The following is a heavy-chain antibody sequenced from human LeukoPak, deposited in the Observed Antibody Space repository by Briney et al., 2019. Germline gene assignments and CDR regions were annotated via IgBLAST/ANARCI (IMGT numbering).Heavy chain of an antibody. D-gene: IGHD3-10*01. CDR1: GGSIIASDW. Sequence: SGTLSLTCTVSGGSIIASDWWTWVRQAPGKGLEWVGEVFHTGSRNYNPSLKSRVTISVDTSKNQFSLKLSSVTAADTAVYYCARQLLWFGELHFDYWGQGTLVTVSS. J-gene: IGHJ4*02. V-gene: IGHV4-4*02. CDR3: ARQLLWFGELHFDY. CDR2: VFHTGSR.